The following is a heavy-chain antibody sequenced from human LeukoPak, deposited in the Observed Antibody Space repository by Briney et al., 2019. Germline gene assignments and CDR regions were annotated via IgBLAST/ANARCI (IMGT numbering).Heavy chain of an antibody. D-gene: IGHD2-15*01. Sequence: GGSLRLSCAASGFTFSSYAMHWVRQAPGKGLEWVAVISYDGSNKYYADSVKGRFTISRDNSKNTLYLQMNSLRAEDTAVYYCARDRGIVVVVAATLDYWGQGTLVTVPS. CDR2: ISYDGSNK. CDR1: GFTFSSYA. CDR3: ARDRGIVVVVAATLDY. V-gene: IGHV3-30-3*01. J-gene: IGHJ4*02.